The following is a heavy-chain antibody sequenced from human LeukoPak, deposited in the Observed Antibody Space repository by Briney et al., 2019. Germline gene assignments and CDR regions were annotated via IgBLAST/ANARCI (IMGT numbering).Heavy chain of an antibody. CDR2: ITADDGDT. J-gene: IGHJ6*03. Sequence: ASVKVSCKASGYSFTKYAIHWMRQAPGHRLEWMGWITADDGDTKYSEDLQGRVTITADKSTSTAYMELSSLRSEDTAVYYCARGDLSRGGNYYYYYMDVWGKGTTVTVSS. D-gene: IGHD2-21*02. V-gene: IGHV1-3*03. CDR3: ARGDLSRGGNYYYYYMDV. CDR1: GYSFTKYA.